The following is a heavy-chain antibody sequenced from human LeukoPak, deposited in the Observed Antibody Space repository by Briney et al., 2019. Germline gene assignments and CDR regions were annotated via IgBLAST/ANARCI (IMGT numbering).Heavy chain of an antibody. CDR2: TYYRSKWYN. Sequence: SQTLSLTCAISGDSVSSNSAAWNWIRQSPPRGLEWLGRTYYRSKWYNDYAVSVKSRITINPDTSKNQFSLQLNSVTPEDTAVYYCARDYDFWSGYLLYFDYWGQGTLVTVSS. D-gene: IGHD3-3*01. V-gene: IGHV6-1*01. CDR3: ARDYDFWSGYLLYFDY. CDR1: GDSVSSNSAA. J-gene: IGHJ4*02.